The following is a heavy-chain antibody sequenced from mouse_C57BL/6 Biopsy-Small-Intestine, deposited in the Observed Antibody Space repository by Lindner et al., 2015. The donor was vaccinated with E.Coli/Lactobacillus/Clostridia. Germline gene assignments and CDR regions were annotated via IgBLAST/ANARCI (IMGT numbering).Heavy chain of an antibody. CDR1: GYAFTNYL. CDR3: VRGERGDFDY. Sequence: VQLQESGAELVRPGTSVKVSCKASGYAFTNYLIEWVKQRPGQGLEWIGVINPGSGGTNYNEEFRGKATLTADKSSSTAYMQLSSLTSEDSAVYFCVRGERGDFDYWGQGTTLTVSS. J-gene: IGHJ2*01. CDR2: INPGSGGT. V-gene: IGHV1-54*01.